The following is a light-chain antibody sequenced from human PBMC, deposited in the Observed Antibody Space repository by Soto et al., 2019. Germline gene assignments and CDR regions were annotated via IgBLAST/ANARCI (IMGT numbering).Light chain of an antibody. CDR3: QQYNKIPWT. J-gene: IGKJ1*01. V-gene: IGKV1-5*03. Sequence: DIQITQSPSTLSASVGERVKTTSPSSQSISTWLAWYQQKPGIAPKLLIYRASRLESGVPSRFSASGSETEFTLTVSSLQADDFATYYCQQYNKIPWTFGQGTMVDIK. CDR2: RAS. CDR1: QSISTW.